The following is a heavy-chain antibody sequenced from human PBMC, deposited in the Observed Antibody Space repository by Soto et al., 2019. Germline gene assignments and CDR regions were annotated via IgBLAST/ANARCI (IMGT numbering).Heavy chain of an antibody. CDR2: MNPNSGNT. D-gene: IGHD3-10*01. CDR1: GYTFTSYD. J-gene: IGHJ5*02. CDR3: GSHIDYYGSGSYYDRLAWVP. V-gene: IGHV1-8*01. Sequence: ASVKVSCKASGYTFTSYDINWVRQATGQGLEWMGWMNPNSGNTGYAQKFQGRVTMTRNTSISTAYMELSSLRSEDTAVYYCGSHIDYYGSGSYYDRLAWVPWGQGTLVTVSS.